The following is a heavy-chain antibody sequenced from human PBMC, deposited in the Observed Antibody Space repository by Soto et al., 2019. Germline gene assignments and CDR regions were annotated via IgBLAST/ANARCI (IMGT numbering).Heavy chain of an antibody. CDR2: IIPIFGTA. J-gene: IGHJ4*02. V-gene: IGHV1-69*13. D-gene: IGHD3-22*01. CDR1: GGTFSSYA. Sequence: SVKVSCKASGGTFSSYAISWLRQAPGQGLEWMGGIIPIFGTANYAQKFQGRVTITADESTSTAYMELSSLRSEDTAVYYCASSDYYDSSGSNYFDYWGQGTLVTVSS. CDR3: ASSDYYDSSGSNYFDY.